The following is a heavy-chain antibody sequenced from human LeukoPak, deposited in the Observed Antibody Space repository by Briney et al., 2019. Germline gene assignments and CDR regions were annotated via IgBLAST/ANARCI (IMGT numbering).Heavy chain of an antibody. CDR3: AKGAGGFSYYNWFDP. Sequence: SETLSLTCTVSGGSISTYYWSWIRQPAGKGLEWIGRIYFSGDTNYNPSLKSRVTMSVDTSKNQFSLKLTSVSAADTAVYYCAKGAGGFSYYNWFDPWGQGTLVTVSS. CDR1: GGSISTYY. CDR2: IYFSGDT. V-gene: IGHV4-4*07. J-gene: IGHJ5*02. D-gene: IGHD5-18*01.